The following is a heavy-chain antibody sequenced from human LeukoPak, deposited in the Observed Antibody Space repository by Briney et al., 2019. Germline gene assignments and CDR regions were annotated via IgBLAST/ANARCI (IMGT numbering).Heavy chain of an antibody. CDR1: GVSTTNGVYY. V-gene: IGHV4-39*01. CDR2: VHNVGST. J-gene: IGHJ4*02. CDR3: ARHAEYNSGWHFYLDH. D-gene: IGHD6-19*01. Sequence: SETLSLTCTVSGVSTTNGVYYWAWIRQSPGKGLEWIGSVHNVGSTYYNLSLRSRVTMSIDTSKNQFSLRLNSVTAADTAVYYCARHAEYNSGWHFYLDHWGQGILVTVSS.